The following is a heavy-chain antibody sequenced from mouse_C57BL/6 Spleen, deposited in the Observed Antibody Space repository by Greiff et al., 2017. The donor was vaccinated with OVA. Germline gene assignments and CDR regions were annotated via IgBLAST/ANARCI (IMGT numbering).Heavy chain of an antibody. CDR3: ARGGKDAMDY. Sequence: QVQLQQPGAELVRPGSSVKLSCKASDYTFTSYWMHWVKQRPIQGLEWIGNIDPSDSETHYNQKFKDKATLTVDKSSSTAYMQLSSLTSEDSAVYYCARGGKDAMDYWGQGTSVTVSS. D-gene: IGHD1-1*01. CDR2: IDPSDSET. CDR1: DYTFTSYW. J-gene: IGHJ4*01. V-gene: IGHV1-52*01.